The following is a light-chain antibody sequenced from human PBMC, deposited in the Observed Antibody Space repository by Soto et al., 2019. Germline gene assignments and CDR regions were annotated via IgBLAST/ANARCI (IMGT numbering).Light chain of an antibody. Sequence: QSVLTQPACVSGSPGQSITISCTGTSSDIGAYNFVSWYQQHPGKAPKLMLYDVNIRPSGVSNRFSGSKSGNTASLTISGLQAEDEADYYCTSWTTSTTMIFGGGTNLTVL. CDR3: TSWTTSTTMI. CDR2: DVN. J-gene: IGLJ2*01. CDR1: SSDIGAYNF. V-gene: IGLV2-14*03.